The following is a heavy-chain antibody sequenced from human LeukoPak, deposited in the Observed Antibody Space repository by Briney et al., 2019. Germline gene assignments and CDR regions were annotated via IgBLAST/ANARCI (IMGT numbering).Heavy chain of an antibody. CDR1: GGTFSSYA. D-gene: IGHD3-22*01. Sequence: SVKVSCKAPGGTFSSYAISWVRQAPGQGLEWMGRIIPIFGTANYAQKFQGRVTITTDESTSTAYMELSSLRSEDTAVYYCARAASSYYYDSSGSRDAFDIWGQGTMVTVSS. J-gene: IGHJ3*02. CDR2: IIPIFGTA. CDR3: ARAASSYYYDSSGSRDAFDI. V-gene: IGHV1-69*05.